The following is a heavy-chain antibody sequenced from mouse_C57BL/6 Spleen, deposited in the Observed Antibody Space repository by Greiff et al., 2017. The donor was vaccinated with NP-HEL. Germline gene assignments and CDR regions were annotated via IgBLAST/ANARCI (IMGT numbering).Heavy chain of an antibody. J-gene: IGHJ4*01. CDR1: GYTFTSYW. V-gene: IGHV1-64*01. D-gene: IGHD2-5*01. CDR3: AHYSNYDYAMDY. CDR2: IHPNSGST. Sequence: QVQLQQPGAELVKPGASVKLSCKASGYTFTSYWMHWVKQRPGQGLERIGMIHPNSGSTNYNEKFKSKATLTVDKSSSTAYMQLSSLTSEDSAVYYCAHYSNYDYAMDYWGQGTSVTVSS.